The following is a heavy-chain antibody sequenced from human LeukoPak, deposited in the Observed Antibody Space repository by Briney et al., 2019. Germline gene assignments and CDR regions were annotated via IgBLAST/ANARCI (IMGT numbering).Heavy chain of an antibody. J-gene: IGHJ4*02. Sequence: PGGSLRLSCAASGFTFSSYAMSWVRQAPGKGLEWVSAISGSGGSTYYADSVKGRFTISRDNSKSSLYLQMNSLRAEDTAVYYCANHLACGSTSCPPFDDWGQGTLVTVPS. CDR1: GFTFSSYA. D-gene: IGHD2-2*01. V-gene: IGHV3-23*01. CDR3: ANHLACGSTSCPPFDD. CDR2: ISGSGGST.